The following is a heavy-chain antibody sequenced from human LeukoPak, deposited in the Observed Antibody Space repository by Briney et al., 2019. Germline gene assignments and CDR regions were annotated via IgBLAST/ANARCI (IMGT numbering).Heavy chain of an antibody. V-gene: IGHV4-34*01. CDR1: GASFSDHY. CDR3: ARGYCSGGSCYSLGSRDRLPLDP. Sequence: SETLSLTCALYGASFSDHYWIWIRQSPVKGLEWIGEIYHSGSTNYNPSLKSRAIIPVDTSKQQFSLRLTSMTPADAAVYYCARGYCSGGSCYSLGSRDRLPLDPWGPGTLVSVSS. CDR2: IYHSGST. D-gene: IGHD2-15*01. J-gene: IGHJ5*02.